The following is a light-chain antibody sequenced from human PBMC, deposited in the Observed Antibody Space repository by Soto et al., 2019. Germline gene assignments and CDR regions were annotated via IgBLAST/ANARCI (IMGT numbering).Light chain of an antibody. Sequence: DIQMTQSPSSLSASVGDTVTITCRASQSISTQLNWYQQKPGKAPKVVIYAASNLQGGVPSRFSGSGSGTDFTLTISSLQPEDYASYYCQQLNSYPLSFGGGTKVDIK. V-gene: IGKV1-39*01. CDR3: QQLNSYPLS. CDR1: QSISTQ. CDR2: AAS. J-gene: IGKJ4*01.